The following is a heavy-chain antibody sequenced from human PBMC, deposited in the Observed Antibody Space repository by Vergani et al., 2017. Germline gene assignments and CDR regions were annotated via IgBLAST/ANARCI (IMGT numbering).Heavy chain of an antibody. D-gene: IGHD3-10*01. CDR2: IYYSGST. V-gene: IGHV4-59*08. J-gene: IGHJ5*02. CDR1: GGSISSYY. CDR3: ASTPRYYYGSGHWFDP. Sequence: QVQLQESGPGLVKPSETLSLTCTVSGGSISSYYWSWIRQPPGKGLEWIGYIYYSGSTYYNPSLKSRVTISVDTSKNQFSLKLSSVTAADTAVYYCASTPRYYYGSGHWFDPWGQGTLVTVSS.